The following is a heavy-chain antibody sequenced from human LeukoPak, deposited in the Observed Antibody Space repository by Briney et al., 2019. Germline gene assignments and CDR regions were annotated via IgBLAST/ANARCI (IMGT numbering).Heavy chain of an antibody. Sequence: SETLSLTCTVSGGSISSYYWSWIRQPPGKGLEWIGYIYYSGSTNYNPSLKSRVTISVDTSKNQFSLKLSSVTAADTAVYYCARFPTPYYDFWSGYYTGVIWGQGTLVTVSS. CDR3: ARFPTPYYDFWSGYYTGVI. CDR2: IYYSGST. J-gene: IGHJ4*02. CDR1: GGSISSYY. D-gene: IGHD3-3*01. V-gene: IGHV4-59*01.